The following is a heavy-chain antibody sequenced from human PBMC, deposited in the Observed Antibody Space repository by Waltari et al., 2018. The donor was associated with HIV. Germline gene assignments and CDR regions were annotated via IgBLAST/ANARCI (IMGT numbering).Heavy chain of an antibody. CDR1: GFTFSRYW. V-gene: IGHV3-7*04. CDR3: ARGGFYGSGSKVN. CDR2: IKQDGSEK. D-gene: IGHD3-10*01. Sequence: EVQLVESGGGLVQPGGSLSLPCAASGFTFSRYWMCWVRQAPGKGLEWVANIKQDGSEKYYVDSVNGRFTISRDNAENSLYLQMNSLRAEDTAVYYCARGGFYGSGSKVNWGQGTLVTVSS. J-gene: IGHJ4*02.